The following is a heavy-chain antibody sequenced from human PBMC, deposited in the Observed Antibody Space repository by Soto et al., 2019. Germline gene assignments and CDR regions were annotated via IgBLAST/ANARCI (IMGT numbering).Heavy chain of an antibody. CDR3: TRPYAVAGKDFDL. V-gene: IGHV3-73*01. J-gene: IGHJ2*01. Sequence: EVQLVESGGGLVQPGGSLTLSCAASGFTFSGSAMHWVRQASGKGLEWVGRIRSKANSYATAYAASVKGRFTISRDDSKTTAYLQMNSLKTEDTAVYYCTRPYAVAGKDFDLWGRVTLVTVSS. CDR2: IRSKANSYAT. D-gene: IGHD6-19*01. CDR1: GFTFSGSA.